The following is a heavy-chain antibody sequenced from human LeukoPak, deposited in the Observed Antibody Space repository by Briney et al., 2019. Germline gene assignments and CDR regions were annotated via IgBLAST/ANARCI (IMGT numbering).Heavy chain of an antibody. V-gene: IGHV4-59*01. CDR3: ARSLYYYGSDSFDI. D-gene: IGHD3-10*01. CDR2: IYYSGST. J-gene: IGHJ3*02. Sequence: PSETLSLTCTASGGSISSYYWNWIRQPPGKGLEWIGYIYYSGSTNYNPSLKSRVTISLNTSKNQFSLRLSSVTAADTAVYYCARSLYYYGSDSFDIWGQGTMVTVSS. CDR1: GGSISSYY.